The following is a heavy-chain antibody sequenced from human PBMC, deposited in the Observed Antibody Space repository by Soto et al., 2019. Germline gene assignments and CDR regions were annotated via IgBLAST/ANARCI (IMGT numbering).Heavy chain of an antibody. V-gene: IGHV3-13*01. CDR1: GFTFSCFD. Sequence: GGSLRLSCEASGFTFSCFDMHWVRQPTGKGLEWVSSIGTAGDTYYAVSVKGRFTISRDNAKNSLSLQMNSLRAGDMAVYFCAKSQEIGTHFFDSWGQGTQVTISS. CDR2: IGTAGDT. J-gene: IGHJ4*02. CDR3: AKSQEIGTHFFDS. D-gene: IGHD6-13*01.